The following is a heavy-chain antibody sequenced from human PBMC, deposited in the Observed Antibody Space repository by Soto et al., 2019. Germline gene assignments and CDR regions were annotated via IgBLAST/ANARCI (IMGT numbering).Heavy chain of an antibody. J-gene: IGHJ4*02. V-gene: IGHV3-33*06. Sequence: PGGTLRLSCAASGFTFSSYGMHWVRQAPGQGLEWVAVIWYDGSNKYYADSLKGRFTISRDNSKNTLYLKTNSLRAEDTAVYSCAKEGLDYYDSSGYYGDYFDYWGQGTLVTVSS. D-gene: IGHD3-22*01. CDR1: GFTFSSYG. CDR2: IWYDGSNK. CDR3: AKEGLDYYDSSGYYGDYFDY.